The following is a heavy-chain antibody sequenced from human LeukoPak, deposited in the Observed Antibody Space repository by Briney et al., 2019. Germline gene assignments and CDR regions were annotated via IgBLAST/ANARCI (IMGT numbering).Heavy chain of an antibody. CDR1: GGSISSYY. CDR3: ARTYCSSTSCYEDWFDP. J-gene: IGHJ5*02. V-gene: IGHV4-59*01. CDR2: IYYSGST. Sequence: SETLSLTCTVSGGSISSYYWSWIRQPPGKGLEWIGYIYYSGSTNYNPSLKSRVTISVDTSKNQFSLQLSSVTAADTAVYYCARTYCSSTSCYEDWFDPWGQGTLVTVSS. D-gene: IGHD2-2*01.